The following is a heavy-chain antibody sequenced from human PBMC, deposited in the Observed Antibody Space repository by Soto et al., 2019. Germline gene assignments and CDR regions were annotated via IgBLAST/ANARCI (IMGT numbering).Heavy chain of an antibody. J-gene: IGHJ4*02. D-gene: IGHD3-16*01. CDR2: ISTYNGNT. CDR3: ARDNRRLHFFPRY. Sequence: ASVKVSCKASGYTFTSFGISWVRQAPGQGLEWMGWISTYNGNTNYAQKVQGRVSMTTDTSTSTAYMELRSLTSDDTAVYYCARDNRRLHFFPRYWGRGTLVTVYS. CDR1: GYTFTSFG. V-gene: IGHV1-18*01.